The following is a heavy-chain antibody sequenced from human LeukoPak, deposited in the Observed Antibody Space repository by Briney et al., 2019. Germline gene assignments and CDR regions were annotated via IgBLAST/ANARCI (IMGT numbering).Heavy chain of an antibody. CDR3: AEGYYYDSSGYYPPFDY. J-gene: IGHJ4*02. CDR2: IIPIFGTA. D-gene: IGHD3-22*01. CDR1: GGTFSSYA. Sequence: ASVKVSCKASGGTFSSYAISWVRQAPGQGLEWMGGIIPIFGTASYAQKFQGRVTITADESTSTAYMELSSPRSEDTAVYYCAEGYYYDSSGYYPPFDYWGQGTLVTVSS. V-gene: IGHV1-69*13.